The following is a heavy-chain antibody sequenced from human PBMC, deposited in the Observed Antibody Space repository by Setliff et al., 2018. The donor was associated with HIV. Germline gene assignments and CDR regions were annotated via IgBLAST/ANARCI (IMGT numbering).Heavy chain of an antibody. V-gene: IGHV3-23*01. D-gene: IGHD3-3*01. CDR3: ARGPQYNFWGGYLGL. Sequence: PGGSLRLSCAASGFTFSSYAMSWVRQAPGSGLEWVSGITANDGNSYYADSVRGRFTISRDNAKNTLYLQMTSLRAEDTAVYYCARGPQYNFWGGYLGLWGRGTLVTVSS. CDR2: ITANDGNS. CDR1: GFTFSSYA. J-gene: IGHJ4*02.